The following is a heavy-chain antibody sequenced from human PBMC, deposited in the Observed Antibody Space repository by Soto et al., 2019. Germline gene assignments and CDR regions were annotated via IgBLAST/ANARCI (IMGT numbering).Heavy chain of an antibody. J-gene: IGHJ4*02. CDR3: AKQRADFGSGSDTFFLDN. V-gene: IGHV3-23*01. CDR1: GFTFSSNS. D-gene: IGHD3-10*01. CDR2: ISGSGGTT. Sequence: EVQLLESGGGLVQPGGSLRISCLASGFTFSSNSMSWVRQAPGKGLEWFSAISGSGGTTFHADSVKGRFAVSRDNSNSTLYLEMDSLSAEDTAVYYCAKQRADFGSGSDTFFLDNWGRGTLVTVSS.